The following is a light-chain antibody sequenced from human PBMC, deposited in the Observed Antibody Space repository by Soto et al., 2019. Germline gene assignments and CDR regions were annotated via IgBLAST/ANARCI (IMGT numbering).Light chain of an antibody. Sequence: IQLTQSPSSLSASVGDSVTITCRASQDITSYLAWYQQKPGKAPNLLIYGASTLQSGVPSRFSGSGSGTDFTLTISSLQAEDFASYYCQQTRAYPSTFGGGTKVEIK. CDR2: GAS. J-gene: IGKJ4*01. CDR3: QQTRAYPST. CDR1: QDITSY. V-gene: IGKV1-9*01.